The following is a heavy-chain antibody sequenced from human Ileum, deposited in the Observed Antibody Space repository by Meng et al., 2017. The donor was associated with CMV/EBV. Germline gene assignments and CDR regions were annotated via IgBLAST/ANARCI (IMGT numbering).Heavy chain of an antibody. J-gene: IGHJ3*01. D-gene: IGHD6-19*01. V-gene: IGHV3-53*01. CDR1: EFSVIRNN. CDR3: ARALGLGAVMPNYDAFDL. CDR2: IYSGEST. Sequence: GGSLRLSCTASEFSVIRNNMTWVRQAPGKGLEWVSAIYSGESTYYADSVKGRFTISRDNSKNTLYLQMNSLRAEDTAVYYCARALGLGAVMPNYDAFDLWGQGTVVTVSS.